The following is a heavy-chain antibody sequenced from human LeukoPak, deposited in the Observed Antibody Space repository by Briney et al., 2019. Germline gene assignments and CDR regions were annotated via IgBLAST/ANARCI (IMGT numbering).Heavy chain of an antibody. D-gene: IGHD3-22*01. J-gene: IGHJ4*02. CDR2: ISSSSSYI. CDR3: AREENYYDSSGYYYDY. V-gene: IGHV3-21*01. CDR1: GFTFSSYS. Sequence: GGSLRLSCAASGFTFSSYSMNWVRQAPGKGLEWVSSISSSSSYIYYADSVKGRFTISRDNAKNSLYLQMNSLRAEDTAVYYCAREENYYDSSGYYYDYWGQGTLVTVSS.